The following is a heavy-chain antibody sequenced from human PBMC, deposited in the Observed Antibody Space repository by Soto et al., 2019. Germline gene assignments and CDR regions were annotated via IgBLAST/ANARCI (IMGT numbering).Heavy chain of an antibody. Sequence: QVQLVESGGGVVQPGTSLRLACEASGFTFGNYGMHWVRQAPGKGLEWVAVIWHAGNYKYSADSVKGRFTISRDNSKNTRLLRMNSLTAEHTAVYHGARDRAAAGKGGRSLDYWGQGTLVTVSS. CDR1: GFTFGNYG. J-gene: IGHJ4*02. CDR2: IWHAGNYK. V-gene: IGHV3-33*01. D-gene: IGHD6-13*01. CDR3: ARDRAAAGKGGRSLDY.